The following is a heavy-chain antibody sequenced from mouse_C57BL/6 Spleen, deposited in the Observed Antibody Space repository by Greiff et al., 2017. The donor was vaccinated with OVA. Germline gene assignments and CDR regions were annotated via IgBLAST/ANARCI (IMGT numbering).Heavy chain of an antibody. CDR2: IWSGGST. D-gene: IGHD2-5*01. CDR3: AKGAYYSNYDYFDY. J-gene: IGHJ2*01. Sequence: QVQLQQSGPGLVQPSQSLSITCTVSGFSLTSYGVHWVRQPPGTGLAWLGVIWSGGSTDYNAAFISRLSISKDNSKSQVFFKMNSLQADDTAIYYCAKGAYYSNYDYFDYWGQGTTLTVSS. CDR1: GFSLTSYG. V-gene: IGHV2-4*01.